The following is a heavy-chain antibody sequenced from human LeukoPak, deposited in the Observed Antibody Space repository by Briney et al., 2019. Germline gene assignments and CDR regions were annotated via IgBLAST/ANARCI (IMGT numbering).Heavy chain of an antibody. CDR2: MYYSGSA. D-gene: IGHD6-19*01. V-gene: IGHV4-39*01. CDR1: GGSVSDSRYY. Sequence: SETLSLPCTVSGGSVSDSRYYWRSIRQPPGKGLEWIGNMYYSGSANYNPSLKSRVTISIDTSKNQFSLKLSSVTAADTAVYYCARQSAYSSGWYFDYWGQGTLVTVSS. J-gene: IGHJ4*02. CDR3: ARQSAYSSGWYFDY.